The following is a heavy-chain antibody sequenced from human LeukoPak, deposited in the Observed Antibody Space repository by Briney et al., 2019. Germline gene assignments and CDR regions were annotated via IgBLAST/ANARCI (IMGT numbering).Heavy chain of an antibody. Sequence: SETLSLTCAVYGGSFSGYYWSWIRQPPGKGLEWIGEINHSESTNYNPSLKSRVTISVDTSKNQFSLKLSSVTAADTAVYYCARDTRYSYVDYWGQGTLVTVSS. V-gene: IGHV4-34*01. J-gene: IGHJ4*02. CDR3: ARDTRYSYVDY. CDR1: GGSFSGYY. D-gene: IGHD5-18*01. CDR2: INHSEST.